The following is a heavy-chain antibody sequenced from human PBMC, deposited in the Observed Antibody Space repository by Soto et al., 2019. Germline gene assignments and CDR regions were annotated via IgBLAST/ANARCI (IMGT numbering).Heavy chain of an antibody. CDR2: INHSGST. V-gene: IGHV4-34*01. Sequence: QVQLQQWDAGLLKPSETLSLTCAVYGGSFSGYYWSWIRQPPGKGLEWIGEINHSGSTNYNPSLKSRVTISVDTSKNQFSLKLSSVTAADTAVYYCARGRRGLRYFDSYRFDYWGQGTLVTVSS. D-gene: IGHD3-9*01. J-gene: IGHJ4*02. CDR3: ARGRRGLRYFDSYRFDY. CDR1: GGSFSGYY.